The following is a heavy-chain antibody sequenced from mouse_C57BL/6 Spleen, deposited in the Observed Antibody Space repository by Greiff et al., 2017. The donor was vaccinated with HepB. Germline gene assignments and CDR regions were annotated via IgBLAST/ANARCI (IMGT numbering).Heavy chain of an antibody. CDR3: TRDYDGGFDY. Sequence: EVHLVESGAELVRPGASVKLSCTASGFNIKDDYMHWVKQRPEQGLEWIGWIDPENGDTEYASKFQGKATITADTSSNTAYLQLSSLTSEDTAVYYCTRDYDGGFDYWGQGTTLTVSS. J-gene: IGHJ2*01. CDR1: GFNIKDDY. CDR2: IDPENGDT. D-gene: IGHD2-4*01. V-gene: IGHV14-4*01.